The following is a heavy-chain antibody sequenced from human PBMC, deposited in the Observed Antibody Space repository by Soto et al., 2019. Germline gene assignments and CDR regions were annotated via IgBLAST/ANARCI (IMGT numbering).Heavy chain of an antibody. CDR1: GYNFFGYY. CDR2: INPDSGDT. J-gene: IGHJ5*02. D-gene: IGHD6-19*01. Sequence: ASVKVSCKASGYNFFGYYLHWPRQAPGQGLEWMGWINPDSGDTHYAHKFQGRVTVTRDTSISTTYMEMTRLTSDDTAAYYCARQAVYGTLNWFAPWGQGTLVTVSS. CDR3: ARQAVYGTLNWFAP. V-gene: IGHV1-2*07.